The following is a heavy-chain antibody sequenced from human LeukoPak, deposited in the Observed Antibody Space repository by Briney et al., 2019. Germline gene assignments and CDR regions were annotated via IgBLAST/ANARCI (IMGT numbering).Heavy chain of an antibody. Sequence: GSLRLSCAASGFTFSDYYMSWIRQAPGKGLEWVSAISGSGGSTYYADSVKGRFTISRDNSKNTLYLQMNSLRAEDTAVYYCARDFGQRITIFGVVKVDYMDVWGKGTTVTVSS. CDR3: ARDFGQRITIFGVVKVDYMDV. CDR2: ISGSGGST. J-gene: IGHJ6*03. V-gene: IGHV3-23*01. CDR1: GFTFSDYY. D-gene: IGHD3-3*01.